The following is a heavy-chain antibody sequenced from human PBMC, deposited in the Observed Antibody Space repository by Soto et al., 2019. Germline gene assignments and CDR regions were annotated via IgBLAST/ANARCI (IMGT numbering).Heavy chain of an antibody. D-gene: IGHD2-2*01. CDR3: AKGQLLYNWFDP. J-gene: IGHJ5*02. Sequence: KPSETLSLTCAVYGGSFSGYYWSWIRQPPGKGLEWIGEINHSGSTNYNPSLKSRVTMSVDTSKSQFSLKLSSVTAADTAVYYCAKGQLLYNWFDPWGQGTLVTVSS. CDR1: GGSFSGYY. V-gene: IGHV4-34*01. CDR2: INHSGST.